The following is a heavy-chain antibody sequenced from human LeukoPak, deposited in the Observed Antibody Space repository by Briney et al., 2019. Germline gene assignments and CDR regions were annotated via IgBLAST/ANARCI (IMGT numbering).Heavy chain of an antibody. CDR1: GFTFSSYA. CDR3: AKDTGYSGYLYSIAFDS. CDR2: ISGSGGST. D-gene: IGHD5-12*01. J-gene: IGHJ3*02. V-gene: IGHV3-23*01. Sequence: GGSLRLSCAASGFTFSSYAMSWVRQAPGKGLEWVSAISGSGGSTYYADSVKGRFTISRDNSKNTLYLQMNSLRAEDTAVYYSAKDTGYSGYLYSIAFDSSGQGQWSPSPQ.